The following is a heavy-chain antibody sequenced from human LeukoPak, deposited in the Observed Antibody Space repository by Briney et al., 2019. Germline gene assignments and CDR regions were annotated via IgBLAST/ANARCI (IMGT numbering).Heavy chain of an antibody. J-gene: IGHJ4*02. CDR1: GGSISSSSYY. V-gene: IGHV4-39*07. D-gene: IGHD4-17*01. CDR3: ARDLTVTYYDY. Sequence: SETLSLTCTVSGGSISSSSYYWGWIRQPPGKGLEWIGSIYYSGSTYYNPSLKSRVTISVDTSKNQFSLKLSSVTAADTAVYYCARDLTVTYYDYWGQGTLVTVSS. CDR2: IYYSGST.